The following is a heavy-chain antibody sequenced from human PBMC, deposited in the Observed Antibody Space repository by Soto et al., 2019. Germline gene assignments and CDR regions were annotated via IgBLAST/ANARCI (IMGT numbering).Heavy chain of an antibody. Sequence: GGSLRLSCAASGFTSSSYGMHWVRQAPGKGLEWVAVISYDGSNKYYADSVKGRFTISRDNSKNTLYLQMSSLRAEDTAVYYCAKVKQRLSYNDYWCQGTLVTVSS. V-gene: IGHV3-30*18. J-gene: IGHJ4*02. D-gene: IGHD6-25*01. CDR2: ISYDGSNK. CDR3: AKVKQRLSYNDY. CDR1: GFTSSSYG.